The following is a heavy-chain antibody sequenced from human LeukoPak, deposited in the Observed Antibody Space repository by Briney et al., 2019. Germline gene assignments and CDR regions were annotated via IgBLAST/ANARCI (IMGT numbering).Heavy chain of an antibody. CDR3: ARDPAGYCSSTICIYGPTYNWFDP. V-gene: IGHV1-2*02. D-gene: IGHD2-2*01. Sequence: ASVKVSCKASGYTFTGYYMHWVRQAPGQGLEWMGWINPNSGGTNYAQKFQGRVTMTRDTSISTAYMELSRLRSDDTAVYYCARDPAGYCSSTICIYGPTYNWFDPWGRGTLVTVSS. J-gene: IGHJ5*02. CDR1: GYTFTGYY. CDR2: INPNSGGT.